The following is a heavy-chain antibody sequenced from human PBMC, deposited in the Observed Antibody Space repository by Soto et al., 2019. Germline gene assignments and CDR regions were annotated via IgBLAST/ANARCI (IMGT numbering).Heavy chain of an antibody. CDR1: GFTFSSYG. Sequence: VQLVESGGGVVQSGRSLRLSCAASGFTFSSYGMHWVRQAPGKGLEWVAVISYDGSNKYYADSVKGRFTISRDNSKNTLYLQMNSLRAEDTAVYYCAKDKKPYSSGWYGTGGYWGQGTLVTVSS. D-gene: IGHD6-19*01. V-gene: IGHV3-30*18. J-gene: IGHJ4*02. CDR3: AKDKKPYSSGWYGTGGY. CDR2: ISYDGSNK.